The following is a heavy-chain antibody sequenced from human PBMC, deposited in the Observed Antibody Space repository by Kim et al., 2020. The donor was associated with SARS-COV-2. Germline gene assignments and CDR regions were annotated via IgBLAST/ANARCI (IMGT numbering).Heavy chain of an antibody. Sequence: GGSLRLSCAASGFTFSSYSMNWVRQAPGKGLEWVSSISSSSSYIYYADSVKGRFTISRDNAKNSLYMQMNSLRTEDTAVYYCARFLEVAGRRDWLDPWGQGTLVTVSS. CDR3: ARFLEVAGRRDWLDP. CDR2: ISSSSSYI. J-gene: IGHJ5*02. D-gene: IGHD6-19*01. V-gene: IGHV3-21*01. CDR1: GFTFSSYS.